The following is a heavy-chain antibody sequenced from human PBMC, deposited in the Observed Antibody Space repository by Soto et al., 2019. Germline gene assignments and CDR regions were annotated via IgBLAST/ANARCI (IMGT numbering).Heavy chain of an antibody. CDR3: ARAKSIAAVIFDN. Sequence: SETLSLTCTVSGDSISTYYWSWIRQPPGKGLEWIGYIYYSGSTNYSPSLKSRVTISVDTSKNQFSLNLTSVTAADTAIYYCARAKSIAAVIFDNWGKEIRVT. CDR1: GDSISTYY. D-gene: IGHD6-6*01. CDR2: IYYSGST. V-gene: IGHV4-59*01. J-gene: IGHJ4*02.